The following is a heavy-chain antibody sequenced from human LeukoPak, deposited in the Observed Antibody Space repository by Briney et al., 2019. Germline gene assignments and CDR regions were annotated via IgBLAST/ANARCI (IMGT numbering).Heavy chain of an antibody. CDR1: GFTFSSSG. CDR2: ISYDGSYK. CDR3: ARGPGDDSSGYSVEYFQH. V-gene: IGHV3-30*03. J-gene: IGHJ1*01. D-gene: IGHD3-22*01. Sequence: GRSLRLSCAASGFTFSSSGMHWVRQAPGKGLEGVAVISYDGSYKNYADSVKGRFTISRDNSKNTLYLQMNSLRAEDTAVYYCARGPGDDSSGYSVEYFQHWGQGTLVTVSS.